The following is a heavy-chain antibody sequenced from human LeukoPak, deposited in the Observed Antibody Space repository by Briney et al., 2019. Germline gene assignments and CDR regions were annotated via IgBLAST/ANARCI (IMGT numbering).Heavy chain of an antibody. CDR2: IYTSGST. J-gene: IGHJ6*03. Sequence: PSETLSLTCTVSGGSISSYYWSWIRQPAGKGLEWIGRIYTSGSTNYNPSLKSRVTMSVDTSKNQFSLKLSSVTAADTAVYYCAREGEIVVVTDGSADYYYYMDVWGKGTTVTISS. V-gene: IGHV4-4*07. D-gene: IGHD2-15*01. CDR3: AREGEIVVVTDGSADYYYYMDV. CDR1: GGSISSYY.